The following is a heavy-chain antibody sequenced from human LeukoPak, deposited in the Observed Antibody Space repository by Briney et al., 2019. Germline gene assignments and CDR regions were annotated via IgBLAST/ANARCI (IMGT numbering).Heavy chain of an antibody. Sequence: GDSLKISCKASGSSFTTHGFVWVGQVPGKGLEFMGIIFPGDSDTRYSPSFQGQVTISADKSISTAYLQWSSLKASDTAMYYCARLINPYYYDSSGYYCDYWGQGTLVTVSS. V-gene: IGHV5-51*01. CDR3: ARLINPYYYDSSGYYCDY. D-gene: IGHD3-22*01. CDR2: IFPGDSDT. CDR1: GSSFTTHG. J-gene: IGHJ4*02.